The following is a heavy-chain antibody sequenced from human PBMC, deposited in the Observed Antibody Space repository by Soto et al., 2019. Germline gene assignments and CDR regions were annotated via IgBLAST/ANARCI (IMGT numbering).Heavy chain of an antibody. V-gene: IGHV2-26*01. J-gene: IGHJ4*02. Sequence: GXGPTLVNTTETLTLTCTVSGFSLSNARMGVSWVRQPPGKALEWLAHIFSNDEKSYSTSLKSRLTISKDTSKSQVVLTMTNMDPVDTATYYCARVTYYYDSSGYYYDPALDSWGQGTLVTVSS. D-gene: IGHD3-22*01. CDR2: IFSNDEK. CDR3: ARVTYYYDSSGYYYDPALDS. CDR1: GFSLSNARMG.